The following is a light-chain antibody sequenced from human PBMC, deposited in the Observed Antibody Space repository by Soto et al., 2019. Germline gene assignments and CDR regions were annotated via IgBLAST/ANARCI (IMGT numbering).Light chain of an antibody. Sequence: IVMTQSPGTLSVSPGERATLSCRASQSVSSNLAWYRQKLGQAPRLLIYGASTRATGIPARFSGSGSGTEFTLTISSLQSEDFAVYYCQQYNNWPPWTFGQGTKVEIK. V-gene: IGKV3-15*01. CDR2: GAS. CDR3: QQYNNWPPWT. CDR1: QSVSSN. J-gene: IGKJ1*01.